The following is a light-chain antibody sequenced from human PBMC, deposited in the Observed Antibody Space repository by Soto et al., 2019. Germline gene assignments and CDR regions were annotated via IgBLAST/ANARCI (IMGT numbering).Light chain of an antibody. J-gene: IGLJ1*01. V-gene: IGLV1-40*01. CDR2: GNS. CDR3: SSYAGSNNFYV. CDR1: SSNIGAGYD. Sequence: QSVLTQPPSVSGAPGQRVTISCTGSSSNIGAGYDVHWYQQLPGTAPKLLIYGNSNRPSGVPDRFSGSKSGTSASLAITGLQAEDEADYYCSSYAGSNNFYVFGTGTKLTVL.